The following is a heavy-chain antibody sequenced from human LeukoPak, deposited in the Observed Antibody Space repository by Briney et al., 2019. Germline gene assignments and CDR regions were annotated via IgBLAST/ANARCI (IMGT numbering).Heavy chain of an antibody. J-gene: IGHJ6*03. V-gene: IGHV3-43D*03. CDR3: AKGPSAMVIPYYYYMDV. D-gene: IGHD5-18*01. CDR1: GFTFDDYA. CDR2: ISWDGGST. Sequence: GGSLRLSCAASGFTFDDYAMHWVRQAPGKGLEWVSLISWDGGSTYYADSAKGRFTISRDNSKNSLYLQMNSLRAEDTALYYCAKGPSAMVIPYYYYMDVWGKGATVTVSS.